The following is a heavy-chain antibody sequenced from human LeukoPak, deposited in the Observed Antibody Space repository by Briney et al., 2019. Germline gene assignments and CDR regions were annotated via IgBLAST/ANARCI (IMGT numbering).Heavy chain of an antibody. CDR2: FNLQGST. CDR1: GGSITNTNY. Sequence: PSGTLSLTCGVSGGSITNTNYWTWVRQPPGKGLEWIGEFNLQGSTNYNPSLMGRVAIAVDTSENHISLQLTSVTAADTAVYYCARDYYGSGSPPTNWFDPWGQGTLVTVSS. V-gene: IGHV4-4*02. D-gene: IGHD3-10*01. CDR3: ARDYYGSGSPPTNWFDP. J-gene: IGHJ5*02.